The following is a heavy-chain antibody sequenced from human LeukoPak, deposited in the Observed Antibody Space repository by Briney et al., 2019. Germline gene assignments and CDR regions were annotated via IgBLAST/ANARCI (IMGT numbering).Heavy chain of an antibody. D-gene: IGHD2-2*01. J-gene: IGHJ6*02. V-gene: IGHV4-59*08. CDR1: GGSISSYY. CDR3: AGAPIVVVPAAPSDYYYYGMDV. CDR2: IYYSGST. Sequence: PSETLSLTCTVSGGSISSYYWSWIRQPPGKGLEWIGYIYYSGSTNYNPSLKSRVTISVDTSKNQFSLKLSSVTAADTAVYYCAGAPIVVVPAAPSDYYYYGMDVWGQGTTVTVSS.